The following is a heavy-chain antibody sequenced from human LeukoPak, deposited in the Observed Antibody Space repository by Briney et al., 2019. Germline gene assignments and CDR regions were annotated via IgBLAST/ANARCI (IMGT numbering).Heavy chain of an antibody. D-gene: IGHD5-18*01. V-gene: IGHV4-34*01. Sequence: PSETLSLTCAVYGGSFSGYYWSWIRQPPGKGLEWIVEINHSGSTNYNPSLKSRVTISVDTSKNQFSLKLSSVTAADTAVYYCARGMDTAMVKYYFDYWGQGTLVTVSS. CDR2: INHSGST. J-gene: IGHJ4*02. CDR3: ARGMDTAMVKYYFDY. CDR1: GGSFSGYY.